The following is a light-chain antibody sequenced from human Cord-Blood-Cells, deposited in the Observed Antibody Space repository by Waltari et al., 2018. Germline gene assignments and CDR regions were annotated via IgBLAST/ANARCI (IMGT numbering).Light chain of an antibody. CDR2: DVS. CDR3: SSYTSSSTSGV. V-gene: IGLV2-14*03. J-gene: IGLJ3*02. Sequence: QSALTQPASVSGSPGQSITIPCTGTSSDVGGYNYVSWYQQHPVKAPKLMIYDVSNRPSGVSNRFSGSKSGNTASLTISVLQAEDEADYYCSSYTSSSTSGVFGGGTKLTVL. CDR1: SSDVGGYNY.